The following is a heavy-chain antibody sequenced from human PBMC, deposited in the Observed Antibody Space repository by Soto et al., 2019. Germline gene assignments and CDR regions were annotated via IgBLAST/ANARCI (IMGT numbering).Heavy chain of an antibody. D-gene: IGHD2-15*01. V-gene: IGHV3-23*01. CDR2: ISGSGDTT. J-gene: IGHJ4*02. CDR1: GFTFSRFA. Sequence: GSLRLSSAASGFTFSRFAISWVRQTPGAGVELVSAISGSGDTTFYADSVHGRFTISRNDSKNTLYIQMNSLETEDTAGYYRANFLGACSGGACYSEYFDYWGQGTLVTVSS. CDR3: ANFLGACSGGACYSEYFDY.